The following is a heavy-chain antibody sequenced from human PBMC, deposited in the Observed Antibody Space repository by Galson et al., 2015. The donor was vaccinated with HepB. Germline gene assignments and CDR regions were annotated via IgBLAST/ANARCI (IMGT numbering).Heavy chain of an antibody. D-gene: IGHD3-16*01. J-gene: IGHJ4*02. CDR2: IQDSGNT. CDR3: ATWGWGNDY. Sequence: TLSLTCTVSGDSIRNSPYYVGWIRQSPGKGLEWIAKIQDSGNTFYNPSLKTRVTISVDTSKNQFSLTMSSMTAADAAVYYCATWGWGNDYWGQGTLVTVSS. V-gene: IGHV4-39*07. CDR1: GDSIRNSPYY.